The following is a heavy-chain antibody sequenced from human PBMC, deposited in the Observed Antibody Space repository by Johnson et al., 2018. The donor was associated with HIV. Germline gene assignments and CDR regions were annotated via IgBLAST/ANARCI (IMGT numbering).Heavy chain of an antibody. V-gene: IGHV3-20*04. J-gene: IGHJ3*02. Sequence: VQLVDSGGGVVRPGGSLRLSCAASGFTFDDYGMSWVRQVPGKGLEWVSGITWNSGSIGYADSVKGRFTISRDNAKNSLYLQMNSLTAEDTAFYYCAKGGMATIEGDAFDIWGQGTMVTVSS. CDR2: ITWNSGSI. CDR3: AKGGMATIEGDAFDI. D-gene: IGHD5-24*01. CDR1: GFTFDDYG.